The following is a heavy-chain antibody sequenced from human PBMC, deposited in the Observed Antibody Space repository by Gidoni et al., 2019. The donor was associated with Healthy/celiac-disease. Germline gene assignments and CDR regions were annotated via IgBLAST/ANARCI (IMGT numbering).Heavy chain of an antibody. CDR3: ARDSIVVVPAARRYYYGMDV. D-gene: IGHD2-2*01. J-gene: IGHJ6*02. V-gene: IGHV1-8*01. Sequence: QVQLVQSGAEVKKPGASVKVSCKASGYTFTSYDINWVRQATGQGLEWMGWMNPNSGNTGYAQKFQGRVTMTRNTSISTAYMELSSLRSEDTAVYYCARDSIVVVPAARRYYYGMDVWGQGTTVTVSS. CDR2: MNPNSGNT. CDR1: GYTFTSYD.